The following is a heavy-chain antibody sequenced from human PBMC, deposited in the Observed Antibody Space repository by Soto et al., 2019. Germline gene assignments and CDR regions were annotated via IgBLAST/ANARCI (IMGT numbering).Heavy chain of an antibody. Sequence: VSCKASGYTFTSYDINWVRQATGQGLEWMGWMNPNSGNTGYAQKFQGRVTMTRNTSISTAYMELSSLRSEDTAVYYCAREVWSSKNWFDPWGQGTLVTVSS. J-gene: IGHJ5*02. CDR2: MNPNSGNT. CDR1: GYTFTSYD. CDR3: AREVWSSKNWFDP. V-gene: IGHV1-8*01. D-gene: IGHD1-26*01.